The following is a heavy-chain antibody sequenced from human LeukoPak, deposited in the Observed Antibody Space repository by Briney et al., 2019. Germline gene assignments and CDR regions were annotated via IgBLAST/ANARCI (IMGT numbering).Heavy chain of an antibody. CDR1: GDSISSYD. Sequence: PSETLSLTCTVSGDSISSYDWCWIWQPPAKGLEWIGYAYHSGITNYNPPHNSRVTISVDTSESQFSLRLSSVTAADTAIYYCARHGGTFDPWGQGILVTVSS. J-gene: IGHJ5*02. D-gene: IGHD1-1*01. CDR2: AYHSGIT. V-gene: IGHV4-59*01. CDR3: ARHGGTFDP.